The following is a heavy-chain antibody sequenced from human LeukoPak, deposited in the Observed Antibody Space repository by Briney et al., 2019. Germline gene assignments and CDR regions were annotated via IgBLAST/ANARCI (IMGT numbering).Heavy chain of an antibody. Sequence: PSETLSLTCSVSGGSISTSSYYWGWIRQPPGKGLEWIGSIYYSGSTYYNPSRKSRVTMSVDTSKDQFSLRLSSVTAADTAVYYCARGRPLPVRATGPFDPWGQGALVTVSS. CDR2: IYYSGST. J-gene: IGHJ5*02. D-gene: IGHD2-15*01. CDR3: ARGRPLPVRATGPFDP. V-gene: IGHV4-39*07. CDR1: GGSISTSSYY.